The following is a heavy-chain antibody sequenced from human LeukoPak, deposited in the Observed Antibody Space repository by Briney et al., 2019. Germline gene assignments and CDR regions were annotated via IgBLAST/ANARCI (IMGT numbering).Heavy chain of an antibody. Sequence: NSSETLSLTCTVYGGSFSGYYWSWIRQPPGKGLEWIGEINHSGSTNYNPSLKSRVTISVDTSKNQFSLKLSSVTAADTAVYYCASSLMGDYVWGSYRYEQYVDDYWGQGTLVTVSS. CDR1: GGSFSGYY. J-gene: IGHJ4*02. V-gene: IGHV4-34*01. CDR2: INHSGST. D-gene: IGHD3-16*02. CDR3: ASSLMGDYVWGSYRYEQYVDDY.